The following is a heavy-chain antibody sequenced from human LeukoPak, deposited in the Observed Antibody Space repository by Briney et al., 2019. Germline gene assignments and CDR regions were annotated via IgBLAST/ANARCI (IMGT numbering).Heavy chain of an antibody. Sequence: SETLSLTCTVSGGSINSSSYYWGWIRQPPGEALEWVGSIYHSGYTYYNPSLKSRVTISVDTSKSQFSLKLSSVTAADTAVYYCARSSMFRGVTVDYWGQGTLVTVSS. CDR2: IYHSGYT. V-gene: IGHV4-39*01. D-gene: IGHD3-10*01. CDR3: ARSSMFRGVTVDY. J-gene: IGHJ4*02. CDR1: GGSINSSSYY.